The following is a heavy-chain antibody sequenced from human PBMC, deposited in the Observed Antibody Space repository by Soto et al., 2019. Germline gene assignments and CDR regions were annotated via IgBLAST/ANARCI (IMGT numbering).Heavy chain of an antibody. CDR3: AHAGDYDLLTFDH. Sequence: GGSLRLSCAASGFTFSSYAMSWVRQAPGQGLEWVSLISGSGGTTYYADSVKGRFTVSRDNSKNTLYLQVNSLRAGDTATYFCAHAGDYDLLTFDHWGPGTLVTVSS. J-gene: IGHJ4*02. CDR2: ISGSGGTT. V-gene: IGHV3-23*01. CDR1: GFTFSSYA. D-gene: IGHD4-17*01.